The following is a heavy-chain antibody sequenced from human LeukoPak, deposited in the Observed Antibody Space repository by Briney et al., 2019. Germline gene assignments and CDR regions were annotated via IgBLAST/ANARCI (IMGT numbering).Heavy chain of an antibody. J-gene: IGHJ4*02. CDR2: ISYDGSSK. CDR3: ARDRFWSRDYKSGGPLHYFDY. CDR1: RLTFSSYS. V-gene: IGHV3-30-3*01. D-gene: IGHD3-10*01. Sequence: GGSLRLSCAASRLTFSSYSMHGVRQAPGKGLEWLSVISYDGSSKYFADSVKGRSTIPRDNSENTLSLQLNSLRLEDTAVYSCARDRFWSRDYKSGGPLHYFDYGGLGTLVTVS.